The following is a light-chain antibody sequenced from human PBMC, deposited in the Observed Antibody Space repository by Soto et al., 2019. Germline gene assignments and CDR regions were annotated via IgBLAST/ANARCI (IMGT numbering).Light chain of an antibody. CDR1: QSISSW. CDR3: QQYKSYSWT. V-gene: IGKV1-5*01. Sequence: DIQMTQSRSTLSASVGYRVTITCRASQSISSWLAWYQQKPGTAPNLLISAASSLKSGVPSRFSGSGSGTEFTFTISSLQPDDFATYYCQQYKSYSWTFGQGTKV. J-gene: IGKJ1*01. CDR2: AAS.